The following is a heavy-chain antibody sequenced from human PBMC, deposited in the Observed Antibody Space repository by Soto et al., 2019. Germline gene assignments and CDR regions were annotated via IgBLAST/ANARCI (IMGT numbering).Heavy chain of an antibody. V-gene: IGHV3-48*03. D-gene: IGHD3-10*01. J-gene: IGHJ4*02. Sequence: LRLSCAASGCTFRGYEMNWVRQAPGKGLEWVSFISSSGSTIYYADSVKGRFTISRDNAKNSLYLQMNSLRAEDTAVYYCVYGYYFDYWGQGTLVTVSS. CDR2: ISSSGSTI. CDR3: VYGYYFDY. CDR1: GCTFRGYE.